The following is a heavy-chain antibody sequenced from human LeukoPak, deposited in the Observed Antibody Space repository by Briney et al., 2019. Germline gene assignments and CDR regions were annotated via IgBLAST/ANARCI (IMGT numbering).Heavy chain of an antibody. J-gene: IGHJ4*02. CDR2: ISSSSTM. V-gene: IGHV3-48*02. CDR1: GFTFSSYS. Sequence: GGSLRLSCAASGFTFSSYSISWVRQAPGKGLEWVSYISSSSTMSYADSVKGRFTISRDNANNSLYLQMSSLRDEDTAVYYCAKHVSGSLFYFDYWGQRTLVTVSS. D-gene: IGHD3-10*01. CDR3: AKHVSGSLFYFDY.